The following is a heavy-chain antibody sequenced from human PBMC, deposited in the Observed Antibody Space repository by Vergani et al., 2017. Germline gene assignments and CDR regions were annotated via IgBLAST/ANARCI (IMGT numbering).Heavy chain of an antibody. Sequence: EVQLVESGGGLVKPGGSLRLSCSASVFTFSSYSMNWVRQAPGKGLEWVSSISSSSSYIYYADSVKGRFTISRDNAKNSLYLQMNSLRAEDTAVYYCARDWDTAMLDYWGQGTLVTVSS. V-gene: IGHV3-21*01. CDR3: ARDWDTAMLDY. J-gene: IGHJ4*02. CDR1: VFTFSSYS. D-gene: IGHD5-18*01. CDR2: ISSSSSYI.